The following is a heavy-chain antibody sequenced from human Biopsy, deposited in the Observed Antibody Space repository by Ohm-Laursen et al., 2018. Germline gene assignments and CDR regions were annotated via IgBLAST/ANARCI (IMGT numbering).Heavy chain of an antibody. Sequence: SEKVSCKASGDTLTNYAISWGRQVPGQGLEWMGRIIPILGTVDYGQNFQGRVTIRADTSTTFLELTSLRYDDAAVYYWASGDIGGIGLDVWGLGTTVTVSS. CDR1: GDTLTNYA. CDR3: ASGDIGGIGLDV. V-gene: IGHV1-69*04. D-gene: IGHD3-10*01. CDR2: IIPILGTV. J-gene: IGHJ6*04.